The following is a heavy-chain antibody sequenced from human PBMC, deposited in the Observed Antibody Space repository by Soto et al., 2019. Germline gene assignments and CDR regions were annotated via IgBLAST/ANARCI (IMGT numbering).Heavy chain of an antibody. CDR1: GFTFRSYG. J-gene: IGHJ4*02. D-gene: IGHD1-26*01. CDR3: AKDQTSVGATFDY. CDR2: ISYDGSNK. V-gene: IGHV3-30*18. Sequence: PGGSLRLSCAASGFTFRSYGMHWVRQAPGKGLEWVAVISYDGSNKYYADSVKGRFTISRDNSKNTLYLQMSSLRAEDTAVYYCAKDQTSVGATFDYWGQGTLVTVSS.